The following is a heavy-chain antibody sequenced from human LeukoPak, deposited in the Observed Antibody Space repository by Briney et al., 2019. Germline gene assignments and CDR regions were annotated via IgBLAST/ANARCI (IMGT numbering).Heavy chain of an antibody. Sequence: ASVKVSCKASGYTFTNYGISWVRQAPGQGLEWMGCISAYNGNTHYAQNLQGRVTMTTDTSTSTAYMELKSLRSDDTAAYYCARGGHRRYYYTSGSAFDPWGQGTLVTVSS. J-gene: IGHJ5*02. CDR1: GYTFTNYG. CDR3: ARGGHRRYYYTSGSAFDP. V-gene: IGHV1-18*01. CDR2: ISAYNGNT. D-gene: IGHD3-10*01.